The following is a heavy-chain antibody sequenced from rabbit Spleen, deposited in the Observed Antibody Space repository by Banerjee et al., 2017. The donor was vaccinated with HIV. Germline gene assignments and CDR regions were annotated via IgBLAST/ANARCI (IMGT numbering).Heavy chain of an antibody. D-gene: IGHD4-1*01. Sequence: QLKETGGGLVQPGESLKLFCTASGFDFSRFGVSWVRQAPGKGLEWIGYIDPIFGGSYYASWVNGRFTISSHNAQNTLFLQLISLTVADTATYFCARDLAGVIGWNFGWWGPGTLVTVS. CDR1: GFDFSRFG. J-gene: IGHJ6*01. CDR3: ARDLAGVIGWNFGW. CDR2: IDPIFGGS. V-gene: IGHV1S7*01.